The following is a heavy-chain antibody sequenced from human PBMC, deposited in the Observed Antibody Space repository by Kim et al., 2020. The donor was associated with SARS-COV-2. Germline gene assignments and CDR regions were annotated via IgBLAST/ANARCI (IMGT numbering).Heavy chain of an antibody. J-gene: IGHJ4*02. CDR1: GFTFSSYG. V-gene: IGHV3-33*06. Sequence: GGSLRLSCAASGFTFSSYGMHWVRQAPGKGLEWVAVIWYDGSAKYYADSVKGRFTISRDNSKNTLYLQMNSLRAEDTAVYYCAKDLGGGWYVSLDYWGQGALVSVSS. CDR3: AKDLGGGWYVSLDY. CDR2: IWYDGSAK. D-gene: IGHD6-19*01.